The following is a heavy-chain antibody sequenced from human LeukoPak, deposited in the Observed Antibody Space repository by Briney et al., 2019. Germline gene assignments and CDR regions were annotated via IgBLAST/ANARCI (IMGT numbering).Heavy chain of an antibody. Sequence: PGGSLRLSCAASGFTFSDYYMSWIRQAPGKGLEWVSYISSSGSTIYYADSVKGRFTISRDNAKNSLYLQTNSLRAEDTAVYYCASGYSSSSPFDYWGQGTLVTVSS. CDR1: GFTFSDYY. V-gene: IGHV3-11*04. D-gene: IGHD6-6*01. CDR3: ASGYSSSSPFDY. J-gene: IGHJ4*02. CDR2: ISSSGSTI.